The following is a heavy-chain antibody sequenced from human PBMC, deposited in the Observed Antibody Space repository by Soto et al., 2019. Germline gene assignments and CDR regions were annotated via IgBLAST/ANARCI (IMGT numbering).Heavy chain of an antibody. V-gene: IGHV3-48*01. CDR3: ATDKGSSPLDY. Sequence: EVPLVESGGGLVQPGGSLRLSCAASGFTFSSYSMNWVRQAPGKGLEWVSYISSSTSTIYYADSVKGRFTISRDNAKNSLYRQMNSLRAEDAAVYYCATDKGSSPLDYWGQGTLVTVSS. CDR2: ISSSTSTI. D-gene: IGHD2-15*01. CDR1: GFTFSSYS. J-gene: IGHJ4*02.